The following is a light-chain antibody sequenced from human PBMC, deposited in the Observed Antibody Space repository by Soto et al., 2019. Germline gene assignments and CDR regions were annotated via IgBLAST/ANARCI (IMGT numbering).Light chain of an antibody. CDR3: SSYTSSSAYV. Sequence: QSVLTQPASVSGSPGQSITISCTRTSSDVGGYNYVSWYQQHPGKAPKLMIYEVSNRPSGVSNRFSGSKSGNTASLTISGLQAEDEADYYCSSYTSSSAYVFGTGSKVTGL. CDR1: SSDVGGYNY. V-gene: IGLV2-14*01. J-gene: IGLJ1*01. CDR2: EVS.